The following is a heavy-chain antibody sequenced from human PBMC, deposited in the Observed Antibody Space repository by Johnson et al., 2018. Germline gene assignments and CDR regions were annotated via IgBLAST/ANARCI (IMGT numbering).Heavy chain of an antibody. Sequence: QVQLVQSGGGVVQPGRSLRLSCAASGFTFSSYGMHWVRQAPGKGLAWVAVISYDGSNKYYADSVKGRFTISRDNSKNTLYLQMNSLRAEDTAVYYCAKRGFPGIAVADDAFDIWGQGTMVTVSS. CDR2: ISYDGSNK. V-gene: IGHV3-30*18. D-gene: IGHD6-19*01. CDR1: GFTFSSYG. CDR3: AKRGFPGIAVADDAFDI. J-gene: IGHJ3*02.